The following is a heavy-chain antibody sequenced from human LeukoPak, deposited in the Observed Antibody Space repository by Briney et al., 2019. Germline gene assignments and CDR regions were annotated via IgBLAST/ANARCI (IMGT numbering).Heavy chain of an antibody. CDR1: EFSFSSYW. J-gene: IGHJ6*03. CDR3: AKVMPPGRIRFYSYYMDV. D-gene: IGHD2-15*01. V-gene: IGHV3-74*01. Sequence: GSLRLSCAASEFSFSSYWMYWVRQAPGKGLVWVSRINNDGSSMSYAESVRGRFTISRNNAKKTLSMQMNSLRVEDTAVYYCAKVMPPGRIRFYSYYMDVWGKGTTVTVS. CDR2: INNDGSSM.